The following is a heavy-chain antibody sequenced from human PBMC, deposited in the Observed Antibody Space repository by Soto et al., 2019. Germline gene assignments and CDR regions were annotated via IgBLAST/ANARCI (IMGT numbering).Heavy chain of an antibody. Sequence: ASVKVSCKASGGTFSSYAISWVRQAPGKGLEWMGGFDPEDGETIYAQKFQGRVTMTEDTSTDTAYMELSSLRSEDTAVYYCATDIGLRGYYYYYGMDVWGQGTTVTVSS. V-gene: IGHV1-24*01. D-gene: IGHD4-17*01. CDR3: ATDIGLRGYYYYYGMDV. J-gene: IGHJ6*02. CDR1: GGTFSSYA. CDR2: FDPEDGET.